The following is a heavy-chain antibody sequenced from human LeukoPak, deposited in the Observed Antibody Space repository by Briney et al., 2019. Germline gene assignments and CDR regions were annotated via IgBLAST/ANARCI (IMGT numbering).Heavy chain of an antibody. CDR2: LFYSGRT. D-gene: IGHD3-22*01. CDR1: GGSISSHY. Sequence: PSETLSLTCTVSGGSISSHYWSWIRQPQGSGLEWIGFLFYSGRTKYNPSLQSRVTISVDTSENNFSLRLTSVTAADTAVYYCARLLDNDSSGDPDTFDMWGQGTVVTVSS. J-gene: IGHJ3*02. V-gene: IGHV4-59*11. CDR3: ARLLDNDSSGDPDTFDM.